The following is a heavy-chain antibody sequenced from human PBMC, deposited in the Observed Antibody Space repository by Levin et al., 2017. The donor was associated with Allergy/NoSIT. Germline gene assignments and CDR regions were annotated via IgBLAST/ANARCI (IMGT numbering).Heavy chain of an antibody. CDR3: ARAIPVSGVGAFDI. J-gene: IGHJ3*02. CDR2: SRNKAQKYTT. Sequence: GGSLRLSCAASGFVLSDSYMDWVRQAPGKGLEWIGRSRNKAQKYTTEYAASVRGRFTISRDDSVKSMFLQLNSLKTEDTAVYYCARAIPVSGVGAFDIWGQGTMVTVSS. D-gene: IGHD6-19*01. V-gene: IGHV3-72*01. CDR1: GFVLSDSY.